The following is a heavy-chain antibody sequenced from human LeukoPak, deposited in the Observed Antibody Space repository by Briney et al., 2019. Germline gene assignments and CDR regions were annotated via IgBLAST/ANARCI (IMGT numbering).Heavy chain of an antibody. V-gene: IGHV3-48*02. CDR1: GFTFSTYN. CDR2: ISSSSTSR. D-gene: IGHD6-6*01. CDR3: ARDWEQLSD. J-gene: IGHJ4*02. Sequence: PGGSLRLSCAASGFTFSTYNMNWFRQAPGKGLKWVSYISSSSTSRYYADSVKGRFTISRDNAKNSLYLQMNSLRDEDTAVYYCARDWEQLSDWGQGTLVTVSS.